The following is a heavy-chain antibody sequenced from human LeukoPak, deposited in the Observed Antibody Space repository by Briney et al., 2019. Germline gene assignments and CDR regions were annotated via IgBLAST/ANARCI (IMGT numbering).Heavy chain of an antibody. V-gene: IGHV3-21*01. CDR1: GFTFSSYS. J-gene: IGHJ4*02. CDR3: ARDCSSTSCYLITPYDY. Sequence: PGGSLGLSCAASGFTFSSYSMNWVRQAPGKGLEWVSSISSSSSYIYYADSVKGRFTISRDNAKNSLYLQMNSLRAEDTAVYYCARDCSSTSCYLITPYDYWGQGTLVTVSS. CDR2: ISSSSSYI. D-gene: IGHD2-2*01.